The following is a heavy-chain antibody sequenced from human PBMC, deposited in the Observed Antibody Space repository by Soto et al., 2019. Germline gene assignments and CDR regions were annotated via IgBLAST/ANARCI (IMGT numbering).Heavy chain of an antibody. CDR1: GFNFNTAW. V-gene: IGHV3-15*07. CDR2: IKGKTEGETT. Sequence: PGGSLRLSCAASGFNFNTAWMNWVRQAPGRGLEWVGRIKGKTEGETTDYAAPVKGRFTISRDNSQKTVYLQMNSLRAEDTAVYYCAREDPYCATTSCYFDYWGQGTLVTVSS. D-gene: IGHD2-2*01. CDR3: AREDPYCATTSCYFDY. J-gene: IGHJ4*02.